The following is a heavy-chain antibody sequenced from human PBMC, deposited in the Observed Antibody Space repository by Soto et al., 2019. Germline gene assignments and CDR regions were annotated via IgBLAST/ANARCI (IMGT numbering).Heavy chain of an antibody. CDR1: GFTFGDYA. V-gene: IGHV3-49*03. CDR3: TRPAVLRFLEWLSPCYYGMDV. J-gene: IGHJ6*02. Sequence: GGSLKLSYTASGFTFGDYAMSWFRQAPGKGLEWVGFIRSKAYGGTTEYAASVKGRFTISRDDSKSIAYLPMNSLKTEDTAVYYCTRPAVLRFLEWLSPCYYGMDVWGQATTATVSS. CDR2: IRSKAYGGTT. D-gene: IGHD3-3*01.